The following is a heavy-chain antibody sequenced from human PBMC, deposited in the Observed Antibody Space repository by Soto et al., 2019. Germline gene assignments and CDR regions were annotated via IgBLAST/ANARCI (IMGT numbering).Heavy chain of an antibody. D-gene: IGHD3-22*01. V-gene: IGHV3-23*01. CDR1: GFPFSAYV. Sequence: EVQLLESGGDLVQPGGSLRLSCAASGFPFSAYVMTWVRRAPGRGLEWISAISGSGDTAYYAESVKGRFTISSDNSRNTLYLKLNNLTVEDTAVYSCAKARFDSRGTFFRVGFYDVWGRGTLVTVST. J-gene: IGHJ4*02. CDR2: ISGSGDTA. CDR3: AKARFDSRGTFFRVGFYDV.